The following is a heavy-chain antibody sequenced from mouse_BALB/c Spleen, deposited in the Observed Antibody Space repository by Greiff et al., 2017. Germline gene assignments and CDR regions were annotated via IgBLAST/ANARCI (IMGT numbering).Heavy chain of an antibody. D-gene: IGHD2-12*01. CDR3: TRMDYRGRDYAMDY. V-gene: IGHV1S81*02. J-gene: IGHJ4*01. CDR1: GYTFTSYY. Sequence: QVQLQQPGAELVKPGASVKLSCKASGYTFTSYYMYWVKQRPGQGLEWIGGINPSNGGTNFNEKFKSKATLTVDKSSSTAYMQLSSLTSEDSAVYYCTRMDYRGRDYAMDYWGQGTSVTVSS. CDR2: INPSNGGT.